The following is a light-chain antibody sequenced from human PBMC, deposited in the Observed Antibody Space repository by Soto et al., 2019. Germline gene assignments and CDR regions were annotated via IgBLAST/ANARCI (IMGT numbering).Light chain of an antibody. CDR3: ASYTSSSTSVI. Sequence: QSALTQPASVSGSPGQSITISCTGTNSDIGGFPYVSWYQQHPGKAPKLMIYEVSNRPSGISSRFSGSKSGNTASLTISGLQAEDEADYYCASYTSSSTSVIFGRGTKLTVL. V-gene: IGLV2-14*01. CDR1: NSDIGGFPY. CDR2: EVS. J-gene: IGLJ2*01.